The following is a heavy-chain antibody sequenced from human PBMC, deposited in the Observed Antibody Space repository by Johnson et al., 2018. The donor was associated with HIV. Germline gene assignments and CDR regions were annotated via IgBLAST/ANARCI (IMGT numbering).Heavy chain of an antibody. Sequence: QVQLLESGGGVVQPGRSLSLSCAASGFTFSSYAMHWVRQAPGKGLEWVAVIWYDGSNKYYADSVKGRFTISRDNSKNTLYLQMNSLRAEDTALYYCARRWELHSNAFDIWGQGTMVTVSS. V-gene: IGHV3-33*08. CDR3: ARRWELHSNAFDI. CDR2: IWYDGSNK. CDR1: GFTFSSYA. J-gene: IGHJ3*02. D-gene: IGHD1-26*01.